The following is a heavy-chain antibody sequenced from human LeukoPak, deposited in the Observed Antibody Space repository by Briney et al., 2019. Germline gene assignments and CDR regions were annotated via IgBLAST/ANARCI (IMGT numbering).Heavy chain of an antibody. D-gene: IGHD2-15*01. CDR2: IYYSGST. CDR3: ARAPGYCSGGSCYGGEFDY. J-gene: IGHJ4*02. Sequence: SETLSLTCTVSGGSIGRSDYYWSWIRQSPGKGLEWIGCIYYSGSTYYNPSLKSRVTISVDTSKNQFSLNLNSVTAADTAVYYCARAPGYCSGGSCYGGEFDYWGQGTLVTVSS. CDR1: GGSIGRSDYY. V-gene: IGHV4-30-4*01.